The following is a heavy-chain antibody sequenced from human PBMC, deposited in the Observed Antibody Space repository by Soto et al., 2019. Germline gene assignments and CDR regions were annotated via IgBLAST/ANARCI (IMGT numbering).Heavy chain of an antibody. D-gene: IGHD1-26*01. Sequence: PGGSLRLSCAASGFTFSKYWMSWVRQAPGKGLEWVANIKQDGSEKNYKDSVKGLLTTSRDNAKNSLSLQMNSLRAEDTAVYYCARRATTSEGYFDLWGRGTLVTVSS. V-gene: IGHV3-7*01. CDR1: GFTFSKYW. CDR2: IKQDGSEK. CDR3: ARRATTSEGYFDL. J-gene: IGHJ2*01.